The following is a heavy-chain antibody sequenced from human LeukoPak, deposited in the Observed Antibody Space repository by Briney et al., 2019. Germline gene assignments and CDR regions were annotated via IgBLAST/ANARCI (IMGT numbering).Heavy chain of an antibody. D-gene: IGHD2-21*02. Sequence: ASVKVSCKASGYTFTSYYMHWVRQAPGQGLEWMGIINPSGGSTSYAQKFQGRVTMTRDTSTSTVYMELSSLRSEDTAVYYCARDFRAYCGGDCYSLGYWGQGTLVTVSS. J-gene: IGHJ4*02. V-gene: IGHV1-46*01. CDR3: ARDFRAYCGGDCYSLGY. CDR2: INPSGGST. CDR1: GYTFTSYY.